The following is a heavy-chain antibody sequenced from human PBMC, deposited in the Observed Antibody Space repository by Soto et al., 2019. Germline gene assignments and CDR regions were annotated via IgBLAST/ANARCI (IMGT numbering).Heavy chain of an antibody. CDR1: GGSISSYY. J-gene: IGHJ6*02. Sequence: SETLSLTCTVSGGSISSYYWSWIRQPPGKGLEWIGYINYRGSTNYNPSLKSRVTISVYTSKNQFSLKLSSVTAADSAVYYCARGQLLNYYYYGMDVWGQGTTVTVSS. V-gene: IGHV4-59*01. D-gene: IGHD1-7*01. CDR3: ARGQLLNYYYYGMDV. CDR2: INYRGST.